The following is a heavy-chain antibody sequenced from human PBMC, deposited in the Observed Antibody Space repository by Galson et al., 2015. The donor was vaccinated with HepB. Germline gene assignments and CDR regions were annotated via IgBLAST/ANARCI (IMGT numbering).Heavy chain of an antibody. J-gene: IGHJ4*02. Sequence: SVKVSCKVSGYTLTELSMHWVRQAPGKGLEWMGGFDPEDGETIYAQKFQGRVTMTEDTSTDTAYMELSSLRSEDTAVYYCATRPAYDYGSGSYSDYWGQGALVTVSS. CDR2: FDPEDGET. D-gene: IGHD3-10*01. CDR3: ATRPAYDYGSGSYSDY. CDR1: GYTLTELS. V-gene: IGHV1-24*01.